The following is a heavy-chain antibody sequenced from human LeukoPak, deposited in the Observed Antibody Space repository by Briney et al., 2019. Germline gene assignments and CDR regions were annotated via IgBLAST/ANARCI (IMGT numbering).Heavy chain of an antibody. CDR2: IRYDRNNK. D-gene: IGHD4-17*01. CDR1: GFTFRSFD. J-gene: IGHJ6*03. CDR3: AKDIRGTTVTTRYLGYYMDV. V-gene: IGHV3-30*02. Sequence: PGGSLRLSCAASGFTFRSFDMHWVRQAPGKGLEWVAFIRYDRNNKYYADSVKGRFTISRDNSKNTLYLQMNSLRAEDTAVYYCAKDIRGTTVTTRYLGYYMDVWGKGTTVTISS.